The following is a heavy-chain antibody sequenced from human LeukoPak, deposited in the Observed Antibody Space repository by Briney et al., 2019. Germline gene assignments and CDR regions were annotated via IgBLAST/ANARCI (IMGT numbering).Heavy chain of an antibody. CDR3: ARQSGSGWYRYYYYYMDV. V-gene: IGHV5-51*01. J-gene: IGHJ6*03. CDR1: GYSFTSYW. D-gene: IGHD6-19*01. Sequence: GASLKISCKASGYSFTSYWIGWVRQMPGKGLEWMGISYPDDSDTRYSPSFQGQVTISADKSISTAYLQWSSLKAADTAMYYCARQSGSGWYRYYYYYMDVWGKGTTVTVSS. CDR2: SYPDDSDT.